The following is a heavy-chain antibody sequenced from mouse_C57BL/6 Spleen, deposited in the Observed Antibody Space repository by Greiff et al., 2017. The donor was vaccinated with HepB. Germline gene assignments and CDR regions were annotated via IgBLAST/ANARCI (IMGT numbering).Heavy chain of an antibody. CDR3: ERGGGYDVRAAMDY. J-gene: IGHJ4*01. CDR1: GYTFTSYW. CDR2: INPSNGGT. D-gene: IGHD2-2*01. V-gene: IGHV1-53*01. Sequence: VQLQQSGTELVKPGASVKLSCKASGYTFTSYWMHWVKQRPGQGLEWIGNINPSNGGTNYNEKFKSKATLTVDKSSSTAYMQLSSRTSEDSAVYYCERGGGYDVRAAMDYWGQGTSVTVSS.